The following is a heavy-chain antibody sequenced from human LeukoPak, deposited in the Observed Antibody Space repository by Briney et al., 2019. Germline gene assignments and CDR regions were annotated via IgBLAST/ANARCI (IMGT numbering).Heavy chain of an antibody. CDR2: IRFDGTNK. CDR1: GFTFSSYG. CDR3: AKGTTRAGRWIEDFDY. D-gene: IGHD6-13*01. Sequence: GGSLRLSCAASGFTFSSYGMHWVRQAPGKGLEWVAFIRFDGTNKHSADSVKGRFTISRDNSKDTLYLQMNSLRAEDTAVYYCAKGTTRAGRWIEDFDYWGQGTLVTVSS. V-gene: IGHV3-30*02. J-gene: IGHJ4*02.